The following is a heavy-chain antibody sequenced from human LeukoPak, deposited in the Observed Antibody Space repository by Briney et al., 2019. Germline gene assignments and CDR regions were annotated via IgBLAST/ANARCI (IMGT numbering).Heavy chain of an antibody. Sequence: SETLSLTCTVSGGSISSSSYYWGWIRQPPGKGLEWIGSIYYSGSTYYNPSLKSRVTISVDTSKNQFSLKLSSVTAADTAVYYCAKVADTIFGWSSTINYMDVWGKGTTVTVSS. D-gene: IGHD3-3*01. V-gene: IGHV4-39*07. CDR2: IYYSGST. J-gene: IGHJ6*03. CDR1: GGSISSSSYY. CDR3: AKVADTIFGWSSTINYMDV.